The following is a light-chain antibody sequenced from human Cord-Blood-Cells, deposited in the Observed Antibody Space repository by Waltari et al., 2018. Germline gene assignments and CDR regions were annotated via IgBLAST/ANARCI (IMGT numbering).Light chain of an antibody. CDR1: QSVLYSSNNKNY. Sequence: DIVMTQSPDSLSVSLGERATINCKSSQSVLYSSNNKNYLAWYQQKPGQPPRLLSYGASTRESGVPDRFSGSGSGTDFTLTISSLQAEDVAVYYCQQYYSTPPTFGQGTKVEIK. CDR3: QQYYSTPPT. J-gene: IGKJ1*01. V-gene: IGKV4-1*01. CDR2: GAS.